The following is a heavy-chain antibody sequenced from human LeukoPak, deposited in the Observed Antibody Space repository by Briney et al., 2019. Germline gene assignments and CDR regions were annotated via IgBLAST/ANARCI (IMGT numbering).Heavy chain of an antibody. J-gene: IGHJ4*02. CDR3: AIGESIRYYFDY. V-gene: IGHV1-69*05. D-gene: IGHD3-10*01. Sequence: SVKVSCKASGYTFTSYDISWVRQAPGQGLEWMGGIIPIFGTANCAQKFQGRVTITTDESTSTAYMELSSLRSEDTAVYYCAIGESIRYYFDYWGQGTLVTVSS. CDR1: GYTFTSYD. CDR2: IIPIFGTA.